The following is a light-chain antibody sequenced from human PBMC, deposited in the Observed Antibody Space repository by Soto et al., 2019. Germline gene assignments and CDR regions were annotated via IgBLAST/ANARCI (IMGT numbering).Light chain of an antibody. V-gene: IGKV3-20*01. CDR2: GAL. CDR1: QSGRDMY. J-gene: IGKJ4*01. CDR3: QQYATSPLT. Sequence: EIVFTQSPGTLSLSPGERATLSCRASQSGRDMYLAWYQQKPGQAPRLLIYGALSRATGIPDRFSGSGSGTDFTLTISRLEPEDFALYYCQQYATSPLTFGGGTKVDIK.